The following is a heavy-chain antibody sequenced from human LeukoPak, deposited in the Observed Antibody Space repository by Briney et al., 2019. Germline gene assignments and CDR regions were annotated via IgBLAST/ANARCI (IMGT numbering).Heavy chain of an antibody. J-gene: IGHJ6*03. D-gene: IGHD1-1*01. V-gene: IGHV3-43D*03. CDR1: GFTFDDYA. CDR2: ISWDGGST. CDR3: AKDSGGMGSYYYYMDV. Sequence: PGGSLRLSCAASGFTFDDYAMHWVRQAPGKGLEWVSIISWDGGSTYYADSVKGRFTISRDNSKNSLYLQMNSLRAEGTALYYCAKDSGGMGSYYYYMDVWGKGTTVTVSS.